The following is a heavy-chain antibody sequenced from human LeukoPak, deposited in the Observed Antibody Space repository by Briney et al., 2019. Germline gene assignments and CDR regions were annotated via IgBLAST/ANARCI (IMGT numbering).Heavy chain of an antibody. CDR3: ARVTYYYDSSGYSSGSPNWFDP. CDR1: GGSISSGGYY. V-gene: IGHV4-31*03. Sequence: SETLPLTCTVSGGSISSGGYYWSWIRQHPGQGPEWIGYINYSGSTYYKPSLKSRVTISVDTSKNQFSLKLSSVTAADTAVYYCARVTYYYDSSGYSSGSPNWFDPWGQGTLVTVSS. D-gene: IGHD3-22*01. CDR2: INYSGST. J-gene: IGHJ5*02.